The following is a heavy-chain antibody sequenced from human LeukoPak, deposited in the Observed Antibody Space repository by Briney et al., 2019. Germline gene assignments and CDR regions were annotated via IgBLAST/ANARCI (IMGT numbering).Heavy chain of an antibody. V-gene: IGHV1-3*04. J-gene: IGHJ4*02. CDR2: INTGNGDT. D-gene: IGHD4-17*01. CDR1: GYTFTSYA. Sequence: GASVKVSCKASGYTFTSYAMHWVRQAPGQRLEWMGWINTGNGDTKYSQKFQGRVTITRDTSASTAYMELSSLRSEDTAVYYCARVLGYGDCFDYWGQGTLVTVSS. CDR3: ARVLGYGDCFDY.